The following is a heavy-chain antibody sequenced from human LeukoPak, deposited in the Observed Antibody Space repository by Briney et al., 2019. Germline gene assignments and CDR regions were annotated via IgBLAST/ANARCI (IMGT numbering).Heavy chain of an antibody. CDR2: IYHSGST. V-gene: IGHV4-30-2*01. CDR3: ASNTYYYDSSGYYWDFGIDY. D-gene: IGHD3-22*01. Sequence: SQTLSLTCTVSGGSISSGGYYWSWIRQHPGKGLEWIGYIYHSGSTYYNPSLKSRVTISVDRSKNQFSLKLSSVTAADTAVYYCASNTYYYDSSGYYWDFGIDYWGQGTLVTVSS. CDR1: GGSISSGGYY. J-gene: IGHJ4*02.